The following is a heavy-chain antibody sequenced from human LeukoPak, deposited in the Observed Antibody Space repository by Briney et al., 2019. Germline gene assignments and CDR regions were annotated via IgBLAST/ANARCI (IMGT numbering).Heavy chain of an antibody. CDR1: GGSISGYY. CDR2: IYFSGST. J-gene: IGHJ4*02. D-gene: IGHD1-26*01. V-gene: IGHV4-59*08. CDR3: ARMPPYQVLRDIVGDTGDK. Sequence: SETLSLTCTVSGGSISGYYWSCIRQPPGKGLEWIGNIYFSGSTSYNPSLKSRDTISVDTSRNQFSLKLRSVTAADTAVYYCARMPPYQVLRDIVGDTGDKWGQGTLVTVSS.